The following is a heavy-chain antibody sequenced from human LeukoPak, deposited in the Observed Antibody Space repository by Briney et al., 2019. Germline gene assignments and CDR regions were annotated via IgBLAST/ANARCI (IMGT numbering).Heavy chain of an antibody. CDR3: ARELDCSSTSCYGRLDY. CDR1: GYTFTSYG. Sequence: ASVKVSCKASGYTFTSYGISWVRQAPGQGLEWMGWISAYNGNTNYAQKLQGRVTMTTDTSTSTAYMELRSLRSDDTAVYYCARELDCSSTSCYGRLDYWGQGTLVTVSS. D-gene: IGHD2-2*01. J-gene: IGHJ4*02. V-gene: IGHV1-18*01. CDR2: ISAYNGNT.